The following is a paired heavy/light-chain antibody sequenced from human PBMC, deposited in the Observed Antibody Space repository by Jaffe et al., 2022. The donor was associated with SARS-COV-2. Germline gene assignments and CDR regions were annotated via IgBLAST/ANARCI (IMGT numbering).Heavy chain of an antibody. J-gene: IGHJ6*02. Sequence: QVQLVQSGAEVKKPGASVKVSCKASGYTFTDYFLHWVRQAPGQGLEWMGLMNVYSGVTESAQKFQGRVTMTRDTSTNTAYMELGSLKPDDTGVYFCARMSGGSTTAGLDVWGQGTTVTVSS. CDR3: ARMSGGSTTAGLDV. CDR2: MNVYSGVT. CDR1: GYTFTDYF. D-gene: IGHD2-2*01. V-gene: IGHV1-2*02.
Light chain of an antibody. CDR1: KLGDKF. CDR2: QDF. J-gene: IGLJ2*01. CDR3: QAWDSSSVV. Sequence: SYELTQPPSVSVSPGQTASISCSGDKLGDKFASWYQQKPGQSPVLVIYQDFKRPSGIPERFSGSNSGNTATLTISGTQALDEADYYCQAWDSSSVVFGGGTQLTVL. V-gene: IGLV3-1*01.